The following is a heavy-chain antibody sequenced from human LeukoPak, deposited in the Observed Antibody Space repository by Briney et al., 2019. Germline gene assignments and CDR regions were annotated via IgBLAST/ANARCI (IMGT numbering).Heavy chain of an antibody. V-gene: IGHV3-23*01. Sequence: GGSLRLSCAASGFTFSSYAMSWVRQAPGKGLEWVSAISGSGGSTYYADSVKGRFTISRDNSKNTLYLQMNSLRAEDTAVYYCAKSSPNRWRHQKSYWYFDLWGRGTLVTVSS. J-gene: IGHJ2*01. D-gene: IGHD4-23*01. CDR3: AKSSPNRWRHQKSYWYFDL. CDR2: ISGSGGST. CDR1: GFTFSSYA.